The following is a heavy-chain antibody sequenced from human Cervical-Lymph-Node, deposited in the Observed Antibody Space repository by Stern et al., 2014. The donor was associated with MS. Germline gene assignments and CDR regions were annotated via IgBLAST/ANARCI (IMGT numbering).Heavy chain of an antibody. CDR1: GGTFSTQA. D-gene: IGHD4-17*01. CDR3: ATPSTVTVGGMDV. Sequence: DQLVESGAEVKKPGSSVKVSCKASGGTFSTQAINWVRQAPGQGLEWGGGIIPIFGTPNYAQKVQDRVTITADESTSTAYMDLNSLRSEDTAVYYCATPSTVTVGGMDVWGQGTTVTVSS. J-gene: IGHJ6*02. V-gene: IGHV1-69*01. CDR2: IIPIFGTP.